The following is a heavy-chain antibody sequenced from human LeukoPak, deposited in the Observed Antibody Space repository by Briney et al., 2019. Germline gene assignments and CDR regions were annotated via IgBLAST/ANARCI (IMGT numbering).Heavy chain of an antibody. J-gene: IGHJ4*02. CDR3: ARAGGSGSYTAFDY. CDR1: GYSFTSHY. CDR2: INPNSGGT. V-gene: IGHV1-2*02. Sequence: ASVKVSCKASGYSFTSHYMHWVRQAPGQGLEWMGWINPNSGGTNYAQKFQGRVTMTRDTSISTAYMELRSLRSDDTAVYYCARAGGSGSYTAFDYWGQGTLVTVSS. D-gene: IGHD1-26*01.